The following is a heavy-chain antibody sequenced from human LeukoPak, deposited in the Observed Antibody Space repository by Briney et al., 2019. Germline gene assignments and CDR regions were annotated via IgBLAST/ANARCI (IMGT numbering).Heavy chain of an antibody. J-gene: IGHJ3*02. V-gene: IGHV4-34*01. Sequence: SETLSLTCAVYGGSFSGYYWSWIRQPPGKGLEWIGEINHSGSTNYNPSLKGRVTISVDTSKNQFSLKLSSVTAADTAVYYCARQGYDILTGYPDAFDIWGQGTMVTVSS. D-gene: IGHD3-9*01. CDR3: ARQGYDILTGYPDAFDI. CDR1: GGSFSGYY. CDR2: INHSGST.